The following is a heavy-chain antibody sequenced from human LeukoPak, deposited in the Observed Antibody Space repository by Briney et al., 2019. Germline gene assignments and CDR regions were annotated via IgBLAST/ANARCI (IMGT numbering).Heavy chain of an antibody. V-gene: IGHV3-23*01. D-gene: IGHD2-2*01. CDR1: GFTFSSYA. CDR2: ISGSGGST. CDR3: AKDGGSTSPAWWYFDL. Sequence: GGSLRLSCAASGFTFSSYAMSWVRQAPGKGLEWVSAISGSGGSTYYADSVKGRFTISRDNSKNTLYLQMNSLRAKDTAVYYCAKDGGSTSPAWWYFDLWGRGTLVTVSS. J-gene: IGHJ2*01.